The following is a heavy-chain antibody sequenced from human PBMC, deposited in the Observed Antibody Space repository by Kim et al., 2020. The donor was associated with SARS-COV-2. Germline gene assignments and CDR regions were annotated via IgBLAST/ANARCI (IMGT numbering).Heavy chain of an antibody. D-gene: IGHD3-3*01. J-gene: IGHJ6*03. CDR1: GFTFSSYA. V-gene: IGHV3-30*04. Sequence: GGSLRLSCAASGFTFSSYAMHWVRQAPGKGLEWVAVISYDGSNKYYADSVKGRFTISRDNSKNTLYLQMNSLRAEDTAVYYCARDSWYYDFWSGYYPSWGYYYYYYMDVWGKGTTVTVSS. CDR2: ISYDGSNK. CDR3: ARDSWYYDFWSGYYPSWGYYYYYYMDV.